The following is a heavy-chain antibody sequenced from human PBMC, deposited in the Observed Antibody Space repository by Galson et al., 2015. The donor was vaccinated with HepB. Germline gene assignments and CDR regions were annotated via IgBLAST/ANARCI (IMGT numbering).Heavy chain of an antibody. D-gene: IGHD6-19*01. J-gene: IGHJ6*02. V-gene: IGHV3-66*02. CDR1: GFTFNTAW. Sequence: SLRLSCAVSGFTFNTAWMSWVRQAPGKGLEWVSVIYSGGSTYYADSVKGRFTISRDNSKNTLYLQMNSLRAEDTAVYYCARDLFVAGTPHRPYYYGMDVWGQGTTVTVSS. CDR2: IYSGGST. CDR3: ARDLFVAGTPHRPYYYGMDV.